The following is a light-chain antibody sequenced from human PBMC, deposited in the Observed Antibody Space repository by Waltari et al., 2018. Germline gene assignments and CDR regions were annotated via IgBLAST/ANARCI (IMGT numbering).Light chain of an antibody. J-gene: IGLJ3*02. CDR2: EVS. CDR1: RSYVGSNHL. Sequence: QSALTQPASLSGSPGLSLTISSTGTRSYVGSNHLLSLYQQHPGKAPKLMIYEVSKPPSGVSNRFSGSKSSNTASLTISGLQAEDEADYYCCSYAGSSTWVFGGGTKLTVL. CDR3: CSYAGSSTWV. V-gene: IGLV2-23*02.